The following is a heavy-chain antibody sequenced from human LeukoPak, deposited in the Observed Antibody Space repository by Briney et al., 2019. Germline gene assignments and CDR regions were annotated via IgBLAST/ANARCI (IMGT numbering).Heavy chain of an antibody. J-gene: IGHJ6*02. Sequence: PGRSLRLSCAASGFIFVDYAMHWVRQAPGQGLEWVAGISWNSGSIDYADSVKGRITISRDNAKNSLYLQMNSLRAEDTALYYCARDMAMVRGNGMDVWDQGTTVTVSS. CDR2: ISWNSGSI. V-gene: IGHV3-9*01. CDR3: ARDMAMVRGNGMDV. D-gene: IGHD3-10*01. CDR1: GFIFVDYA.